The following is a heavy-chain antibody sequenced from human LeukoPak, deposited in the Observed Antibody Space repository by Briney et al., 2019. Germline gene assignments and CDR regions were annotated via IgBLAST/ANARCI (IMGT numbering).Heavy chain of an antibody. CDR2: ISSSSGYI. CDR1: GFSFSGYS. CDR3: ARAGGYSGGLTYYYGMDV. Sequence: GGSLRLSCAASGFSFSGYSMNWVRQAPGKGLEWVSSISSSSGYIHYADSVKDRFTISRDNGKNSLYLQMSSLRAEDTAVYYCARAGGYSGGLTYYYGMDVWGQGTTVTVSS. J-gene: IGHJ6*02. V-gene: IGHV3-21*04. D-gene: IGHD5-12*01.